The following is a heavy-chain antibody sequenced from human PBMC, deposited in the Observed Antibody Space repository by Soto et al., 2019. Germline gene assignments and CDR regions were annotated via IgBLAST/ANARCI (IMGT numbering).Heavy chain of an antibody. D-gene: IGHD6-6*01. CDR2: ISGSGGST. CDR1: GFTFSSYA. CDR3: ARVEYSCSSAGYYYYYYYMDV. Sequence: GGSLRLSCAASGFTFSSYAMSWVRQAPGKGLEWVSAISGSGGSTYYADSVKGRFTISRDNSKNTLYLQMNSLRAEDTAVYYCARVEYSCSSAGYYYYYYYMDVWGKGTTVTVSS. V-gene: IGHV3-23*01. J-gene: IGHJ6*03.